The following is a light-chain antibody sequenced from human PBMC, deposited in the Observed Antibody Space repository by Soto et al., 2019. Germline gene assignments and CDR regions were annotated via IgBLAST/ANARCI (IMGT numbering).Light chain of an antibody. V-gene: IGLV2-14*03. CDR1: HSDVGGFDY. CDR3: VSYTSRTNLVV. J-gene: IGLJ1*01. CDR2: DVR. Sequence: QSALIQPASVSGSPGQSITISCTGTHSDVGGFDYVSWFQQYPGRAPKLLIFDVRDRPSGISNRFSGSKSGATASLTISGLQAEDEANYYCVSYTSRTNLVVFGTGTNITVL.